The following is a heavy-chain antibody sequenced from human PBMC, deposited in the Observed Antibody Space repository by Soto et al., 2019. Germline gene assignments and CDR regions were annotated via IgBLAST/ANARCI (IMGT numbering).Heavy chain of an antibody. CDR1: GFTFSGYA. CDR3: AKDSGYDSYYYYYGMDV. J-gene: IGHJ6*02. D-gene: IGHD5-12*01. V-gene: IGHV3-23*01. CDR2: ISGSGGST. Sequence: GSLRISLAASGFTFSGYAMSWVRQAPGKGLEWVSAISGSGGSTYYADSVKGRFTISRDNSKNTLYLQMNSLRAEDTAVYYCAKDSGYDSYYYYYGMDVWGQGTTVTVSS.